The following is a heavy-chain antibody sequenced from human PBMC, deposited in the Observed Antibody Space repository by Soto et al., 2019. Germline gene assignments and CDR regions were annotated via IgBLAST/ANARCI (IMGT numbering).Heavy chain of an antibody. CDR2: INAGNGNT. V-gene: IGHV1-3*01. Sequence: GASVKVSCKASGYTFTSYSMHXVRQAPGQRLEWMGWINAGNGNTKYSQKFQGRVTITRDTSASTAYMELSSLRSEDTAVYYCARSGYSYGSYFDYWGQGTLVTVSS. CDR3: ARSGYSYGSYFDY. CDR1: GYTFTSYS. J-gene: IGHJ4*02. D-gene: IGHD5-18*01.